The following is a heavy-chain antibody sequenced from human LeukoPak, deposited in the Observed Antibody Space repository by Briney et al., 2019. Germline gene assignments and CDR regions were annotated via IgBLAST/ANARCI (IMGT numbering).Heavy chain of an antibody. V-gene: IGHV3-9*01. CDR1: GFTFDDYA. J-gene: IGHJ4*02. D-gene: IGHD1-14*01. Sequence: GGSLRLSCAASGFTFDDYAMHWGRPAPGEGPGGVSGISWNSGSIGYADSVEGRFTISRDNAKNSLYLQMNSLRAEDTALYYCAKDKDATEGAIDYWGQGTLVTVSS. CDR3: AKDKDATEGAIDY. CDR2: ISWNSGSI.